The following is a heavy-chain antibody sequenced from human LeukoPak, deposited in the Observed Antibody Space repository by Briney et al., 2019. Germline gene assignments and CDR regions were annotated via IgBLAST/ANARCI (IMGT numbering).Heavy chain of an antibody. CDR2: IWYDGSNK. Sequence: GGSLRLSCAVSGFTFSSYGMHWVRQAPGKGLEWVAVIWYDGSNKYYADSVKGRFTISRDNSKNTLYLQMNSLRAEDTAVYYCARDSYYYDSSGYSALRLLYYYGMDVWGQGTTVTVSS. J-gene: IGHJ6*02. V-gene: IGHV3-33*01. CDR3: ARDSYYYDSSGYSALRLLYYYGMDV. CDR1: GFTFSSYG. D-gene: IGHD3-22*01.